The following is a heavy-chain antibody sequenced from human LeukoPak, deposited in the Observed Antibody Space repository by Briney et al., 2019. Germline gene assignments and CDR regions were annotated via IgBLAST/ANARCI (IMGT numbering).Heavy chain of an antibody. Sequence: ASVKVSYKASGYTFTGYYMHWVRQAPGQGLEWMGRINPNSGGTNYAQKFQGRVTMTRDTSISTAYMELSRLRSDDTAVYYCARGYCSGGSCYFAGDRNWFDPWGQGTLVTVSS. CDR1: GYTFTGYY. J-gene: IGHJ5*02. V-gene: IGHV1-2*06. CDR2: INPNSGGT. CDR3: ARGYCSGGSCYFAGDRNWFDP. D-gene: IGHD2-15*01.